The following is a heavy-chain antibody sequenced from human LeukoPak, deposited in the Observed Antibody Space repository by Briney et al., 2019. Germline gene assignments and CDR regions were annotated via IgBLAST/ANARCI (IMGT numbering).Heavy chain of an antibody. V-gene: IGHV1-69*04. Sequence: GASVKVSCKASGGTFSSYAISWVRQAPGQGLEWMGRIIPILGIANYAQKFQGRVTITADKSTSTAYMELSSLRSEDTAVYYCARDPCSSTSCYLGHNWFDSWGQGTLVTVSS. J-gene: IGHJ5*01. D-gene: IGHD2-2*01. CDR2: IIPILGIA. CDR1: GGTFSSYA. CDR3: ARDPCSSTSCYLGHNWFDS.